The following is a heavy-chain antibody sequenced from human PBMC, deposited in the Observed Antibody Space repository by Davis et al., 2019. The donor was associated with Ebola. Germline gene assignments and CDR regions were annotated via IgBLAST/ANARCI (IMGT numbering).Heavy chain of an antibody. J-gene: IGHJ4*02. D-gene: IGHD4-17*01. CDR1: GYTFSGYG. V-gene: IGHV1-18*01. CDR2: ISTFDGKT. CDR3: ARGLDFGDYTDY. Sequence: ASVKVSCKAAGYTFSGYGITWVRQAPGQGLEWMGWISTFDGKTKYVQKFQGRVTMTRDKSTSTVYMELRSLRSDDTAVYYCARGLDFGDYTDYWGQGTLVTVAS.